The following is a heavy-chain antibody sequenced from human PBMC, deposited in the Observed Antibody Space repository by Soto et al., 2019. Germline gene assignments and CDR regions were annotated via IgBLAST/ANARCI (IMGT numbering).Heavy chain of an antibody. J-gene: IGHJ4*02. V-gene: IGHV3-23*01. D-gene: IGHD3-16*01. CDR2: ISGSGGST. CDR3: AKGLDDYVWGSSY. CDR1: GFTFSSYA. Sequence: EVQLLESGGGLVQPGGSLRLSCAASGFTFSSYAMSWVRQAPGKGLEWVSVISGSGGSTYYADSVKGRFTISRDNSKNTLYLQMNSLRAEDTAVYYCAKGLDDYVWGSSYWGQGTLVTVSS.